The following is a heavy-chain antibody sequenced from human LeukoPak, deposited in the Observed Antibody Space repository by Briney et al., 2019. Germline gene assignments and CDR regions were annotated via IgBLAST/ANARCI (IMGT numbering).Heavy chain of an antibody. CDR3: AREGTSGTHLNWFDP. Sequence: PSETLSLTCTVFGGSISSYYWSWIRQPPGKGLEWIGHIYGSGSTNYNPSLKSRVTLSVATSKNQFSLKLSSVTAADTAVYYCAREGTSGTHLNWFDPWGQGTLVTVSS. V-gene: IGHV4-59*01. D-gene: IGHD1-1*01. J-gene: IGHJ5*02. CDR1: GGSISSYY. CDR2: IYGSGST.